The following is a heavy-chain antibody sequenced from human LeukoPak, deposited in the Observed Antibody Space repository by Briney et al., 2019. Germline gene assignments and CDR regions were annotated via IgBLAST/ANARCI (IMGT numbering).Heavy chain of an antibody. Sequence: GGSLRLSCAASGFTFGSYWMHWVRQAPGKGLVWVSRINTDGSSITYADSVKGRFTISRDNAKNTLYLQMNSLRAEDTAMYYCARDIVGATPYWGQGTLVTVSS. CDR3: ARDIVGATPY. CDR2: INTDGSSI. J-gene: IGHJ4*02. CDR1: GFTFGSYW. V-gene: IGHV3-74*01. D-gene: IGHD1-26*01.